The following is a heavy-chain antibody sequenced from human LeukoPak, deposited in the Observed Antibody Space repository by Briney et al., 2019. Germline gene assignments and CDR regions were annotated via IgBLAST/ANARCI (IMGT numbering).Heavy chain of an antibody. CDR3: ARDPRTVRI. J-gene: IGHJ4*02. V-gene: IGHV3-21*01. Sequence: GGYLRLSCAASGFTFNSYDMTWVRQAPGRGLEWVSSIRPSGDNTYYGDSVKGRFTISRDNAKNLLYLQMDSLRVEDTAIYYCARDPRTVRIWGQGTLVTVSS. D-gene: IGHD1-1*01. CDR1: GFTFNSYD. CDR2: IRPSGDNT.